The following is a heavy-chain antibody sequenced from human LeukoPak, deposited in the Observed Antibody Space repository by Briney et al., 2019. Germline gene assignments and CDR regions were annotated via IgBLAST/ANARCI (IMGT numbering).Heavy chain of an antibody. CDR3: AGGYSYGSWGAFDN. J-gene: IGHJ3*02. CDR1: GGSISSSSYY. D-gene: IGHD5-12*01. CDR2: IYYSGST. V-gene: IGHV4-39*07. Sequence: PSETLSLTCTVSGGSISSSSYYWGWIRQPPGKGLEWIGSIYYSGSTYYNPSLKSRVTISVDTSKNQFSLKLSSVTAADTAVYYCAGGYSYGSWGAFDNWGQGTMVTVSS.